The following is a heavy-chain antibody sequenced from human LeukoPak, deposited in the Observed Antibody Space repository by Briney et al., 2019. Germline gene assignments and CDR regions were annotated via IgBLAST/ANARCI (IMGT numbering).Heavy chain of an antibody. CDR1: GFTFADYY. CDR3: ARSKEWRNFNEPWFYR. V-gene: IGHV3-11*01. J-gene: IGHJ5*02. Sequence: GGSLRLPCVASGFTFADYYMAWIRQAPGKGLEWISHMSNSGGTRMYADSVKGRFTVSRDNAKNSLYLQINNLRVEDTAVYYCARSKEWRNFNEPWFYRWGEGTLVTVSS. D-gene: IGHD3-3*01. CDR2: MSNSGGTR.